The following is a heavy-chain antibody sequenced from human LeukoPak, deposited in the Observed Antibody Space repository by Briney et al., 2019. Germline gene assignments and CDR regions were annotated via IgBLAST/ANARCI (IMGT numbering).Heavy chain of an antibody. CDR1: GGSVSSRSYY. D-gene: IGHD3-10*01. V-gene: IGHV4-61*01. J-gene: IGHJ4*02. Sequence: PSETLSLTCTVSGGSVSSRSYYWSWIRQSPGKGLEWIGYIYYSGSTKYNPSLKSRVSISVDTSKNQFSLKLSSVTAADTAVYYCTRDYYYASGSYLGYFDYWGQGTLVTVSS. CDR3: TRDYYYASGSYLGYFDY. CDR2: IYYSGST.